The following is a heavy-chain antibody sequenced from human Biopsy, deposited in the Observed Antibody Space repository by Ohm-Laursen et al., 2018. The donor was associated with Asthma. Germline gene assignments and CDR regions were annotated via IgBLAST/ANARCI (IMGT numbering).Heavy chain of an antibody. Sequence: SLRLSCAASGFRFPIYGMHWVRQAPGKGLEWVSSISWNSGNIDYADSVKGRFTISRDNAKNSLYLQMQSLRPEDTAFYYCAKSADYCDSTDYLDFWGRGTLVTVSS. J-gene: IGHJ4*01. CDR2: ISWNSGNI. V-gene: IGHV3-9*01. D-gene: IGHD3-22*01. CDR1: GFRFPIYG. CDR3: AKSADYCDSTDYLDF.